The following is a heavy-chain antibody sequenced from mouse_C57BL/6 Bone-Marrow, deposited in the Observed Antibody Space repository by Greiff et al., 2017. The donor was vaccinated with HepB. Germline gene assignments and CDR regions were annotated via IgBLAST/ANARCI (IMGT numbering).Heavy chain of an antibody. CDR2: IDPETGGT. J-gene: IGHJ3*01. CDR1: GYTFTDYE. D-gene: IGHD4-1*01. CDR3: TRSRWDVEGAY. V-gene: IGHV1-15*01. Sequence: VQLQQSGAELVRPGASVTLSCKASGYTFTDYEMHWVKQTPVHGLEWIGAIDPETGGTAYNQKFKGKAILTADKSSSTAYMELRSLTSEDSAVYYCTRSRWDVEGAYWGQGTLVTVSA.